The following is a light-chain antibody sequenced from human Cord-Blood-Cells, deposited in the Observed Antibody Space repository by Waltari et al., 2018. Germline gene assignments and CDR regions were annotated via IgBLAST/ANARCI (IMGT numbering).Light chain of an antibody. V-gene: IGLV2-14*01. CDR3: SSYTSSSTLVV. J-gene: IGLJ2*01. Sequence: SALNHPASVAGPPVRSVTICCTGTRSDGGGYHYVSWYQQPPGKAPNLMISDVSNRPSGVSNRVSGSKSGNTASLTISGLQAEDEADYYCSSYTSSSTLVVFGGGTKLTVL. CDR2: DVS. CDR1: RSDGGGYHY.